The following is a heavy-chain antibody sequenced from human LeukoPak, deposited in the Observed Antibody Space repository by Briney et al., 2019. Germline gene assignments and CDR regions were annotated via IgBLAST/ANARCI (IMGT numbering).Heavy chain of an antibody. CDR3: AKDERNWNYNLASQTYD. CDR1: GFTFSSYA. J-gene: IGHJ4*02. V-gene: IGHV3-23*01. CDR2: ISGSGVST. D-gene: IGHD1-7*01. Sequence: PWGSLRLSCAASGFTFSSYAMSWVRQAPGKGLEWVSAISGSGVSTYYADSVKGRFTVSRDNSKNTLYLQMSSLRAEDTAVYYCAKDERNWNYNLASQTYDWGQGTLVTVSS.